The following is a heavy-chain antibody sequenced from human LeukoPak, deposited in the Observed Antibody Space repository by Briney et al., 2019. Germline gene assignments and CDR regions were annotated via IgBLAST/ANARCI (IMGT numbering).Heavy chain of an antibody. D-gene: IGHD5-18*01. CDR2: IWYDGSNK. Sequence: GGSLRLSCAASGFTFSSYGMHWVRQAPGKGLEWVAVIWYDGSNKYYADSVKGRFTISRDNSKNTPYLQMNSLRAEDTAVYYCAKDRSRYGNWFDPWGQGTLVTVSS. J-gene: IGHJ5*02. CDR3: AKDRSRYGNWFDP. CDR1: GFTFSSYG. V-gene: IGHV3-33*06.